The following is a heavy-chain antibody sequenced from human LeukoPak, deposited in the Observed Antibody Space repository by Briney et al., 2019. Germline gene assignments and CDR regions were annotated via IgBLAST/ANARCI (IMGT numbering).Heavy chain of an antibody. CDR3: AKAEGYDILTGLDY. D-gene: IGHD3-9*01. CDR2: IGASGGST. Sequence: GGSLRLSCAASGFTFSSYAMSWVRQAPGKGLEWVSGIGASGGSTYYDDSVKGRFTFSRDNSKNTLYLQMNSLRTGDTAVYYCAKAEGYDILTGLDYWGQGTLVTVSS. CDR1: GFTFSSYA. J-gene: IGHJ4*02. V-gene: IGHV3-23*01.